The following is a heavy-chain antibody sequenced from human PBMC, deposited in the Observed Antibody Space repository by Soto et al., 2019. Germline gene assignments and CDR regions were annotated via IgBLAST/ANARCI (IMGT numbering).Heavy chain of an antibody. CDR1: GYTLTELS. D-gene: IGHD4-4*01. Sequence: ASVKVSCKVSGYTLTELSMHWVRQAPGKGLEWMGGFDPEDGETIYAQKFQGRVTMTEDTSTDTAYMELSSLRSEDTAVYYCAKATANYDYSNYKNYYYYYMDVWGKGTTVTVSS. CDR3: AKATANYDYSNYKNYYYYYMDV. CDR2: FDPEDGET. J-gene: IGHJ6*03. V-gene: IGHV1-24*01.